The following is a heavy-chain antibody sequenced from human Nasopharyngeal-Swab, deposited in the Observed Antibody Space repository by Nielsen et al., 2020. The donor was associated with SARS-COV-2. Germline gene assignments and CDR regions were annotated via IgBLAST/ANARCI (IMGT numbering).Heavy chain of an antibody. CDR3: ARGLSGVVPAPILGQGPYYYYYYMDV. D-gene: IGHD2-2*01. CDR2: INHSGST. CDR1: GGSFSGSY. J-gene: IGHJ6*03. Sequence: SETLSLTCAVYGGSFSGSYWGWIRQPPGKGPEWIAEINHSGSTNYNPSLRSRVTLSVDTSMNQVSLEVSSVTAADTAVYYCARGLSGVVPAPILGQGPYYYYYYMDVWGKGTTVTVSS. V-gene: IGHV4-34*01.